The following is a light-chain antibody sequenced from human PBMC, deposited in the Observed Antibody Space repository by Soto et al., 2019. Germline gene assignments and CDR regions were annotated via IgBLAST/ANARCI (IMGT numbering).Light chain of an antibody. Sequence: EIVMTQSPATLSVSPGERATLSCRASQSVTGKLAWYQQKPGQSPRLLIYDTSTRATGVPARFSGSGSGTDFALTINSLQSDDFAVYYCQHFNRWPPMYTFGQGTKLEIK. J-gene: IGKJ2*01. CDR2: DTS. V-gene: IGKV3-15*01. CDR1: QSVTGK. CDR3: QHFNRWPPMYT.